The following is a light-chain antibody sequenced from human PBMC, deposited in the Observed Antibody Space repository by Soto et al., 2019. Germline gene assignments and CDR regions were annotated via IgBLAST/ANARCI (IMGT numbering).Light chain of an antibody. J-gene: IGKJ1*01. V-gene: IGKV3-15*01. CDR1: QSVSSN. CDR2: GAS. Sequence: EIVMTQSPATLSLSPGERATLSGRASQSVSSNLAWYQQKPGQAPRLLIYGASTRATGIPARFSGSGSGTEFTLTISSLQSEDFAVYYCQQYNNWPWTCGQGTKVEIK. CDR3: QQYNNWPWT.